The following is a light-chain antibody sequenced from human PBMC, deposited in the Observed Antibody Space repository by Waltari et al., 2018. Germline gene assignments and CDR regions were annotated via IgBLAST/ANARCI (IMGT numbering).Light chain of an antibody. J-gene: IGLJ2*01. V-gene: IGLV1-40*01. CDR1: SPNIGAGYH. CDR2: ENS. CDR3: QSYDNSLI. Sequence: QSVLTQPPSVSGAPGPRATISCTGSSPNIGAGYHVHWYQVLPGAAPKLLIFENSNRPSGVADRFSGSKSGTSASLAITGLQAEDEGYYYCQSYDNSLIFGGGTKLTVL.